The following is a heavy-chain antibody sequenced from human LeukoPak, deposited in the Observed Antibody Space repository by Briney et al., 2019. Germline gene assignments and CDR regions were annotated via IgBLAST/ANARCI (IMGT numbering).Heavy chain of an antibody. D-gene: IGHD2-2*01. V-gene: IGHV3-30*18. CDR3: AKEPYCSSTSCIGEYFQR. J-gene: IGHJ1*01. Sequence: GGSLRLSCAASGFTFSSYGVHWVRQAPGKGLGWVAVISYDGSNKYYADPVKGRFTISRDNSKNTLYLQMNSLRAEDTAVYYCAKEPYCSSTSCIGEYFQRWGQGTLVTVSS. CDR2: ISYDGSNK. CDR1: GFTFSSYG.